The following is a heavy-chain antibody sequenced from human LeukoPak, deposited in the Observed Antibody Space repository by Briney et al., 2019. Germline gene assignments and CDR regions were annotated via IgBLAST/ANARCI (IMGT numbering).Heavy chain of an antibody. V-gene: IGHV3-48*01. D-gene: IGHD6-13*01. CDR3: ARDSKQPFDY. Sequence: GGSLRLSCAASGFTFSSYNMHWVRQAPGKGLGWVSYIISSSSPIYYADSVKGRFTISRDNAQNSLYLKMNSLRAEDTAVYYCARDSKQPFDYWGQGTLVTVPS. CDR1: GFTFSSYN. J-gene: IGHJ4*02. CDR2: IISSSSPI.